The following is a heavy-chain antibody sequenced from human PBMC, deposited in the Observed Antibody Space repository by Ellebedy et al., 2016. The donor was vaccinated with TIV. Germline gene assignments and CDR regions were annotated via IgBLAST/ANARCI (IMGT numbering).Heavy chain of an antibody. CDR3: ARGDGVGSGYLTYLDY. Sequence: GSLRLXCAVYGGSFSGYYWSWIRQPPGKGLEWIGEITHSGSTNYNPSLKSRVTISVDTSKNQFSMKLNSVTAADTAVYYCARGDGVGSGYLTYLDYWGQGTLVTVSS. J-gene: IGHJ4*02. V-gene: IGHV4-34*01. CDR2: ITHSGST. CDR1: GGSFSGYY. D-gene: IGHD3-3*01.